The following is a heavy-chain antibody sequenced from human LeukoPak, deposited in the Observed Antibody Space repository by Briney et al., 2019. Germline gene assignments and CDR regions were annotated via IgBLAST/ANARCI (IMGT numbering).Heavy chain of an antibody. D-gene: IGHD3-3*01. CDR1: GFTFSDYY. J-gene: IGHJ6*02. CDR3: ARHLEESSPPPYYYYYGMDV. V-gene: IGHV3-11*01. CDR2: ISSSGSTI. Sequence: PGGSLRLSCAASGFTFSDYYMSWIRQAPGKGLEWVSYISSSGSTIYYADSVKGRFTISRDNAKNSLYLQMNSLRAEDTAVYYCARHLEESSPPPYYYYYGMDVWGQGTTVTVSS.